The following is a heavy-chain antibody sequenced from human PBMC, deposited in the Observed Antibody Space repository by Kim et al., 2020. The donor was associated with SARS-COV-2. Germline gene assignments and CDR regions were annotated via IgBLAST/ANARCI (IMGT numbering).Heavy chain of an antibody. CDR3: ATLSHWRHNDY. CDR1: GLPFTDYF. V-gene: IGHV1-2*02. D-gene: IGHD3-3*01. J-gene: IGHJ4*02. Sequence: ASVKVSCKASGLPFTDYFFHWVRQAPGQGFEWMGWVYPNNGDTMYARKFQGRVTMTSDTSTSTAYMELSRLTFDDTALYYCATLSHWRHNDYWGQGPLVTGSS. CDR2: VYPNNGDT.